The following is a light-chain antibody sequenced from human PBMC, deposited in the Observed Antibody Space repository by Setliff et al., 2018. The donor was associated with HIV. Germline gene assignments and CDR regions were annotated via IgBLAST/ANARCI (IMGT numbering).Light chain of an antibody. Sequence: VVTQEPSLTVSPGGTVTLTCGSSTGAVTSGHYPYWFQQKPGQAPRTLIYDTSNKHSWTPARFSGSLLGGKAALTLSDAQPEDEAAYYCFLSYSGARRVFGGGTKVTVL. CDR2: DTS. CDR3: FLSYSGARRV. V-gene: IGLV7-46*01. J-gene: IGLJ3*02. CDR1: TGAVTSGHY.